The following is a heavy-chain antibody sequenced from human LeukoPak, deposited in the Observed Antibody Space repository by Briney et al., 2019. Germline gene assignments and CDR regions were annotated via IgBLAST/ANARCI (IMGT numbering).Heavy chain of an antibody. J-gene: IGHJ4*02. CDR2: ISGSGGST. Sequence: GGSLRLSCAASGFTFSSYAMSWVRQAPGKGLEWVSAISGSGGSTYYADSVKGRFTISRDNSKNTLYLQMNSLRAEDTAVYYCTKDPFYCSSTSCYDDYWGQGTLVTVSS. V-gene: IGHV3-23*01. D-gene: IGHD2-2*01. CDR3: TKDPFYCSSTSCYDDY. CDR1: GFTFSSYA.